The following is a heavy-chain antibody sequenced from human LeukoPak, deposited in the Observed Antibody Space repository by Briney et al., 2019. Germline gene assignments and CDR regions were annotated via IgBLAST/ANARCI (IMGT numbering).Heavy chain of an antibody. V-gene: IGHV4-59*01. CDR1: GGSISSYY. Sequence: SETLSLTCTVSGGSISSYYWSWIRQPPGKGLEWIGYIYYSGTTNYNPSLKSRVTISVDTSKNQFSLKLSSVTAADTAVYYCARLGIPYYYGMDVWGQGTTVTVSS. J-gene: IGHJ6*02. CDR2: IYYSGTT. CDR3: ARLGIPYYYGMDV. D-gene: IGHD1-14*01.